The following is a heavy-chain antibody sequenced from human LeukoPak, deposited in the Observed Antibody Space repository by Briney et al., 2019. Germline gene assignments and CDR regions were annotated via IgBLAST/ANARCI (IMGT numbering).Heavy chain of an antibody. D-gene: IGHD3-22*01. CDR2: ISSSSSYI. J-gene: IGHJ4*02. CDR1: GFTFSSYS. Sequence: PGGSLRLSCAASGFTFSSYSMNWVRQAPGKGLEWVSSISSSSSYIYYADSVKGRFTISRDNAKNSLYLQMNSLRAEDTAVYYCARGMTYYYDSSGYPTDYWGQGTLVTVSS. V-gene: IGHV3-21*01. CDR3: ARGMTYYYDSSGYPTDY.